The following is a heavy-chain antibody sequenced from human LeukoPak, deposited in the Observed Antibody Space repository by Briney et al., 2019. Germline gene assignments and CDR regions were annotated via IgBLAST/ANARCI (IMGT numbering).Heavy chain of an antibody. D-gene: IGHD3-10*01. J-gene: IGHJ6*03. Sequence: GASLKVSCKASGYTFTSYDINWVRQATGQGLEWMGWMNPNSGSTGYAQKFQGRVTMTRNTSISTAYMELSSLRSEDTAVYYCARGRRSRSGSYPYYYYYMDVWGKGTTVTISS. V-gene: IGHV1-8*01. CDR2: MNPNSGST. CDR3: ARGRRSRSGSYPYYYYYMDV. CDR1: GYTFTSYD.